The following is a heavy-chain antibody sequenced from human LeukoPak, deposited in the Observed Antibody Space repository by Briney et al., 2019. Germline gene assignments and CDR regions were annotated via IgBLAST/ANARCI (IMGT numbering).Heavy chain of an antibody. J-gene: IGHJ4*02. V-gene: IGHV3-11*05. CDR3: ARAYYGGKPDY. Sequence: GGSLRLSCAASGFTFSDYYMSWIRQAPGKGLEWVSYISSSSYTNYAGSVKGRFTISRDNAKNSLYLQMNSLRAEDTAVYYCARAYYGGKPDYWGQGTLVTVSS. CDR1: GFTFSDYY. CDR2: ISSSSYT. D-gene: IGHD4-23*01.